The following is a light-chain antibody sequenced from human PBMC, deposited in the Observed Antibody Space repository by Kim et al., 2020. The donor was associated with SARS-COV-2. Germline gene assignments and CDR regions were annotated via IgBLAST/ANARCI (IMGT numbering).Light chain of an antibody. J-gene: IGKJ4*01. CDR2: GAS. CDR1: QSVTSSY. CDR3: QQYGSPLLT. Sequence: SPGERATLSGRASQSVTSSYLAWYQQKPGQAPRLLIYGASIRATGVPDRFSGSDSGTDFTLTISRLEPEDFAVYYCQQYGSPLLTFGGGTKVDIK. V-gene: IGKV3-20*01.